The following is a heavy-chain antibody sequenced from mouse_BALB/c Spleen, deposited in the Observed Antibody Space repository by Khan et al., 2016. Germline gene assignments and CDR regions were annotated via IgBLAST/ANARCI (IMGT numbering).Heavy chain of an antibody. V-gene: IGHV1-69*02. CDR3: TRGESTMIRGFAY. CDR2: IYPSDIYT. J-gene: IGHJ3*01. Sequence: QVQLQQSGAELVRPGASVKLSCKASGYTFTSYWINWMKQRPGQGLEWIGNIYPSDIYTNYNQKFKDKATLTVDKSSSTAYMQLSSPTSEDSAIYSCTRGESTMIRGFAYGGQGTLVTVSA. CDR1: GYTFTSYW. D-gene: IGHD2-4*01.